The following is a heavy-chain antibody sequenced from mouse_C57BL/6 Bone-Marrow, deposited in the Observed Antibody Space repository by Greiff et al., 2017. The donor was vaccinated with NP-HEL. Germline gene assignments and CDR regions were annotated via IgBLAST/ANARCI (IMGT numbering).Heavy chain of an antibody. Sequence: VQLQQSGPELVKPGASVKIPCTASGYTFTDYNMDWVKQSHGKSLEWIGAINPNNGGTIYNQKFKGKATLTVDKSSSTAYMELRSLTSVDTAVYYCARRYYGSSRYFDVWGTGTTVTVSS. D-gene: IGHD1-1*01. CDR2: INPNNGGT. J-gene: IGHJ1*03. CDR1: GYTFTDYN. CDR3: ARRYYGSSRYFDV. V-gene: IGHV1-18*01.